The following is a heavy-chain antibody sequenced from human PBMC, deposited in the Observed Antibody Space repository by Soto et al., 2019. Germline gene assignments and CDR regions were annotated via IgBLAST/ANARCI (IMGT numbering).Heavy chain of an antibody. D-gene: IGHD3-22*01. CDR3: ARESSVNFPRDYYNGMDV. Sequence: TFSRHAMNWVRQAPGKGLEWVSYISDSGGTIYHADSVKGRFTISRDNAKRSMYLQMHNLRDEDTAVYYCARESSVNFPRDYYNGMDVWGQGTTVTVSS. CDR2: ISDSGGTI. J-gene: IGHJ6*02. V-gene: IGHV3-48*02. CDR1: TFSRHA.